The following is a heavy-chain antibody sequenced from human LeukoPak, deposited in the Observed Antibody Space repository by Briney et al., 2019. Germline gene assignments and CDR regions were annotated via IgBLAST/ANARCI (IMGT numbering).Heavy chain of an antibody. V-gene: IGHV4-4*07. CDR2: IYTSGSS. CDR1: GGSMSSYY. CDR3: AAGQYYGYLLDY. Sequence: SETLSLTCIVSGGSMSSYYWSWIRQPAGKGLEWAGRIYTSGSSNYNPSLKSRVTMSVDTSKNQFSLKLSSVTAADTAVYYCAAGQYYGYLLDYWGQGTLVTVSS. D-gene: IGHD3-10*01. J-gene: IGHJ4*02.